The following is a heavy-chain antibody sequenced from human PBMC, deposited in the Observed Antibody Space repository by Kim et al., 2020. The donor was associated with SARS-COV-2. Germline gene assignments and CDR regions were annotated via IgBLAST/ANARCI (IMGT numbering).Heavy chain of an antibody. V-gene: IGHV3-23*01. Sequence: GGSLRLSCAASGFTFSSFAMTWVRQAPGKGLEWVSILSDSGGDTFYADSVKGRFTISRDNSKNTLYLQMNSLRAEDTAVYYCANNGIPARGQWYFDLWGRGTLVTVSS. J-gene: IGHJ2*01. CDR1: GFTFSSFA. CDR3: ANNGIPARGQWYFDL. D-gene: IGHD6-13*01. CDR2: LSDSGGDT.